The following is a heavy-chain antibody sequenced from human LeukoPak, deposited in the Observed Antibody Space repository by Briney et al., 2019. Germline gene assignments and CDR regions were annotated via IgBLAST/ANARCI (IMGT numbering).Heavy chain of an antibody. V-gene: IGHV4-59*01. D-gene: IGHD6-6*01. CDR3: ARGIRQLLIDY. CDR1: GGSISSYY. Sequence: PSETLSLTCTVSGGSISSYYWSWIRQPPGKGLEWIGYIYYSGSTNCNPSLKSRVTISVDTSKNQFSLKLSSVTAADTAVYYCARGIRQLLIDYWGQGTLVTVSS. J-gene: IGHJ4*02. CDR2: IYYSGST.